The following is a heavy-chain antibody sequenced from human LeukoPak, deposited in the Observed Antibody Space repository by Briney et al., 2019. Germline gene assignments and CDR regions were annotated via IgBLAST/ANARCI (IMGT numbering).Heavy chain of an antibody. J-gene: IGHJ4*02. D-gene: IGHD3-3*01. Sequence: ASVKVSCKASGYTFTGYYMHWVRQAPGQGLEWMGWINPNSGGTNYAQKFQGRVTMTRDTSISTAYMELSRLRSDDTAVYYCARARSLEWLLHFDYWGQGTLVTVSS. CDR2: INPNSGGT. V-gene: IGHV1-2*02. CDR1: GYTFTGYY. CDR3: ARARSLEWLLHFDY.